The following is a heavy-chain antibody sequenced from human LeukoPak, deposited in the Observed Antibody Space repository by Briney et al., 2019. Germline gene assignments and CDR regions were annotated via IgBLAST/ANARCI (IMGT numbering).Heavy chain of an antibody. V-gene: IGHV4-31*03. CDR2: IYYSGST. CDR3: ARAPLEDYPVTYFDY. Sequence: SETLSLTCTVSGGSISSGGYYWSWIRQHPGKGLEWIGYIYYSGSTYYNPSLKSRVTLSVDTSKNQFSLKLSSVTAADTAVYYCARAPLEDYPVTYFDYWGQGTLVTVSS. J-gene: IGHJ4*02. D-gene: IGHD4-11*01. CDR1: GGSISSGGYY.